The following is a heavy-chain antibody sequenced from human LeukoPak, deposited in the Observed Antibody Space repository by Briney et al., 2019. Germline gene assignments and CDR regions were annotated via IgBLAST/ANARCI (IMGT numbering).Heavy chain of an antibody. V-gene: IGHV3-23*01. CDR2: ISHTGGGT. D-gene: IGHD3-9*01. CDR1: GFTFSSYT. J-gene: IGHJ1*01. CDR3: AQESTMTIVSTTHFKH. Sequence: GGSLRLSCAASGFTFSSYTMNWVRQAPGKGLEWVSAISHTGGGTNYADSVKGRFTISRDNSKNTLYLQMNSLGAEDTALYFCAQESTMTIVSTTHFKHWSQGTLLTVPP.